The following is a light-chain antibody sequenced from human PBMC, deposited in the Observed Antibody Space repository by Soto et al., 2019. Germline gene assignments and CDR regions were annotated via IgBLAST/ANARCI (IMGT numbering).Light chain of an antibody. CDR1: QRVSSGC. CDR3: QQYGSSPPSST. Sequence: EIVLTQSPGTLSLSPGERATLSCRASQRVSSGCLAWYQQKPGQAPRLLIYGASNRATDIPDRFSGRGSGTDFTLTISRLEPEDFAVYYCQQYGSSPPSSTFGQGTRLEIK. CDR2: GAS. V-gene: IGKV3-20*01. J-gene: IGKJ5*01.